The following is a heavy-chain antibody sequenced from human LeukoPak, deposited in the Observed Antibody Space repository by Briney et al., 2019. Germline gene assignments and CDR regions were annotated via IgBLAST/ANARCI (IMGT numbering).Heavy chain of an antibody. CDR1: GLTFSSYA. CDR3: AKDEVWEWELLLWDY. CDR2: ISGSGGST. V-gene: IGHV3-23*01. J-gene: IGHJ4*02. D-gene: IGHD1-26*01. Sequence: QTGGSLRLSCAASGLTFSSYAMSWVRQAPGKGLEWVSAISGSGGSTYYADSVKGPFTISRDNSKNTLNLQMNSLRAEDTAVYYCAKDEVWEWELLLWDYWGQGTLVTVSS.